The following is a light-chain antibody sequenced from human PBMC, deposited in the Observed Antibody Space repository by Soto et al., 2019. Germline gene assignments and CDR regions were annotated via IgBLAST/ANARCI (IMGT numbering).Light chain of an antibody. CDR3: QQYGSSFT. J-gene: IGKJ3*01. CDR2: AAS. CDR1: QSVSNNY. Sequence: EIVLTQSPGTLSLSPGERATLSCRASQSVSNNYLAWYQQKPGQAPRLLIYAASSRATGTPDRFSGSGSGTDFTLTISGLEPEDFAVYYCQQYGSSFTFGPGTKVDIK. V-gene: IGKV3-20*01.